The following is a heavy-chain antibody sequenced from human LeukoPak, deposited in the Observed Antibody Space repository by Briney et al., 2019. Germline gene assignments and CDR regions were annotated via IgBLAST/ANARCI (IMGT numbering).Heavy chain of an antibody. CDR2: ISGFHGKT. D-gene: IGHD3-10*01. CDR1: GYTFTTYS. CDR3: ARVVHFTYYQLDY. V-gene: IGHV1-18*01. Sequence: ASVKVSCKSSGYTFTTYSITWVRQAPGQGLEWMGWISGFHGKTNYARNLQGRVIMTTDTSTTTAYMELRNLRSDDTAVYYCARVVHFTYYQLDYWGQGTLVTVSS. J-gene: IGHJ4*02.